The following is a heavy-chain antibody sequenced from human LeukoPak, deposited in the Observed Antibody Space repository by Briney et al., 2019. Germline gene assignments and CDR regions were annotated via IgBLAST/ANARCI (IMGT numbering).Heavy chain of an antibody. CDR2: ISAYNGNT. J-gene: IGHJ6*03. Sequence: ASVKVSCGASGYTFTSYGISWVRQAPGQGLEWMSRISAYNGNTNYAQTLQGRVTMTTDTSTSTAYMELRSLRSDDTAVYYCARLGDQLLAYYYYYYYIDVWGKGTTVTVSS. V-gene: IGHV1-18*01. CDR3: ARLGDQLLAYYYYYYYIDV. CDR1: GYTFTSYG. D-gene: IGHD2-2*01.